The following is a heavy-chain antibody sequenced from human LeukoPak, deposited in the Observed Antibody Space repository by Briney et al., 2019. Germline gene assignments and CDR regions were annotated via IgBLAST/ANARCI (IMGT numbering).Heavy chain of an antibody. Sequence: SETLSLTCAVYGGSFSGYYWSWIRQPPGKGLEWIGEINHSGSTNYNPSLKSRVTISVDTSKHQFSLKLTSVTAADTAVYYCARPPPGNFDYWGQEPWVPVS. J-gene: IGHJ4*02. CDR1: GGSFSGYY. V-gene: IGHV4-34*01. CDR3: ARPPPGNFDY. CDR2: INHSGST. D-gene: IGHD3-10*01.